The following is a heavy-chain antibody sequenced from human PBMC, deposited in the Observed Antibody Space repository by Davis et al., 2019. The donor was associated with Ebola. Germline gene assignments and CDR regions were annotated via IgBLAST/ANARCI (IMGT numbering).Heavy chain of an antibody. Sequence: MPSETLSLTCTVSGGSISSYYWSWIRQPPGKGLEWIGYIYSSGSTNYNPSLKSRVTISVDTSKNQFSLKLSSVTAADTAVYYCARGPYPPAMDWGQGTLVTVSS. V-gene: IGHV4-59*08. CDR1: GGSISSYY. CDR2: IYSSGST. CDR3: ARGPYPPAMD. D-gene: IGHD5-18*01. J-gene: IGHJ4*02.